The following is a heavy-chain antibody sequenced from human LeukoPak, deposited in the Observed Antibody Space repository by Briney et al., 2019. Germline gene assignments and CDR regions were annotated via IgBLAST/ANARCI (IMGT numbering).Heavy chain of an antibody. CDR3: ASAGGDDYNVEGFDI. CDR2: IKQDGSEK. CDR1: GFTFSSYW. V-gene: IGHV3-7*03. J-gene: IGHJ3*02. Sequence: GGSLRLSCAASGFTFSSYWMSWVRQAPGKGLEWVANIKQDGSEKYYVDSVKGRFTISRDNAKNSLYLQMNSLRSEDTAVYYCASAGGDDYNVEGFDIWGQGTMVTVSS. D-gene: IGHD5-24*01.